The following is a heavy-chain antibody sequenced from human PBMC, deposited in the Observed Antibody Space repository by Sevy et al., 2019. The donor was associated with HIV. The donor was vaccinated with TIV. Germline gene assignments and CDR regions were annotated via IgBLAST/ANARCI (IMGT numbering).Heavy chain of an antibody. CDR2: ISSSGSTI. D-gene: IGHD3-3*01. CDR1: GFTFSDYY. Sequence: GGSLRLSCAASGFTFSDYYMSWIRQAPGKGLEWVSYISSSGSTIYYADSVKGRFTIFRDNSRNTVYLQMNSLRAEDTAVYYCARRPDLGVVILTGVLDVWGQGTTVTVSS. V-gene: IGHV3-11*01. CDR3: ARRPDLGVVILTGVLDV. J-gene: IGHJ6*02.